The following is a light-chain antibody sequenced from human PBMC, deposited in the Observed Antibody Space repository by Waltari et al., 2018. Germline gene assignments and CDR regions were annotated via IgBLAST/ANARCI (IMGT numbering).Light chain of an antibody. Sequence: SYELTPPPSVSVSPGQTARITCPGVQWGDKYACWYQQKPGQSPVLVIYQDSKRPSGIPERFSGSNSGSTATLTISGTQAMDEADYYCQAWDSSTYVFGTGTKVTVL. CDR2: QDS. CDR1: QWGDKY. V-gene: IGLV3-1*01. J-gene: IGLJ1*01. CDR3: QAWDSSTYV.